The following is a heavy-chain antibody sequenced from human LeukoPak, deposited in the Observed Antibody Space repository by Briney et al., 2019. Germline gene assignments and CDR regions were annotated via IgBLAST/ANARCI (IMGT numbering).Heavy chain of an antibody. CDR1: GFTLSSYA. J-gene: IGHJ5*02. V-gene: IGHV3-23*01. CDR3: AKKALIGSTSRTWFDP. CDR2: ISGSGGST. Sequence: PGGSLRLSCAASGFTLSSYAMNWVRQAPGKGLEWVSTISGSGGSTYYADSVKGRFTISRDNSKNTLYLQMNSLRAEDTAVYYCAKKALIGSTSRTWFDPWGQGTLDTVSS. D-gene: IGHD1-7*01.